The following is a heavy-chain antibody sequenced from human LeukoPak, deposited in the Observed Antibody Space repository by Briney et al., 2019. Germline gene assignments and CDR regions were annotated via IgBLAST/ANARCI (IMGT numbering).Heavy chain of an antibody. J-gene: IGHJ4*02. CDR1: GGSISSYY. CDR3: ARDLGSHPGD. Sequence: PSETLSLTCTVSGGSISSYYWSWVRQPPGKGLEWIGEIYDSGRINYNPSLKSRVTISIDESRNQFSLNLNSVTAADTAVYYCARDLGSHPGDWGQGTLVTVSS. D-gene: IGHD6-13*01. CDR2: IYDSGRI. V-gene: IGHV4-59*12.